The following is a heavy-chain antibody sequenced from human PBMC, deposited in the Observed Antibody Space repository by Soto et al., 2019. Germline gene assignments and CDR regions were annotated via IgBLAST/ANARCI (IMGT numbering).Heavy chain of an antibody. D-gene: IGHD3-10*01. V-gene: IGHV4-39*01. Sequence: QLQLQESGPGLVKPSETLSLTCTVSGGSISSSSYYWGWIRQPPGKGLEWIGSINYSGSTYYNPSPKIRLTISVDTSKNQFSLKLSSVTAADTAVYYCATVKSAWFGELAPLDYWGQGTLVTVSS. CDR3: ATVKSAWFGELAPLDY. J-gene: IGHJ4*02. CDR2: INYSGST. CDR1: GGSISSSSYY.